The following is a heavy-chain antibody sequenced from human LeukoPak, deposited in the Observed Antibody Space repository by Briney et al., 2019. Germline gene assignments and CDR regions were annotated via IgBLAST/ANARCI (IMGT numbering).Heavy chain of an antibody. D-gene: IGHD2-21*01. CDR2: ISNDGSNI. J-gene: IGHJ5*02. CDR3: AKDPYRVIVATGNYLDP. Sequence: GGSLRLSCATSGFTFSNYGMHWVRQAPGKGLEWVAVISNDGSNIQYADSAKGRFTISRDNSKNTVYLQMNSLRSEDTAVYYCAKDPYRVIVATGNYLDPWGQGTLVTVSS. V-gene: IGHV3-30*18. CDR1: GFTFSNYG.